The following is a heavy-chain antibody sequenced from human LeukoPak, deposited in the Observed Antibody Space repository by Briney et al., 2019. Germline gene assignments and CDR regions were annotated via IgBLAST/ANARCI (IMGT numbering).Heavy chain of an antibody. CDR2: IHTSGDT. J-gene: IGHJ5*02. Sequence: AGGSLRLSCAASGLTGSHNYVSWVRQAPGKGLEWVSAIHTSGDTCYADSVKGRSTISRDTSKNTLYLQINSLRVEDTAVYYCIVFGDSNHWGQGTLVTVSS. CDR3: IVFGDSNH. CDR1: GLTGSHNY. V-gene: IGHV3-53*01. D-gene: IGHD4-17*01.